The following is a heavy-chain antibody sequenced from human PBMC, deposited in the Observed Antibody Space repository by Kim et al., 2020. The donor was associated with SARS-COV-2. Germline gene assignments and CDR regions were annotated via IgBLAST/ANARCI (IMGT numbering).Heavy chain of an antibody. CDR2: IYSGGST. J-gene: IGHJ4*02. V-gene: IGHV3-53*01. CDR3: ARDSLSYDSSGTHFDY. D-gene: IGHD3-22*01. CDR1: GFTVSSNY. Sequence: GGSLRLSCAASGFTVSSNYMSWVRQAPGKGLEWVSVIYSGGSTYYADSVKGRFTISRDNSKNTLYLQMNSLRAEDTAVYYCARDSLSYDSSGTHFDYWGQGTLVTVSS.